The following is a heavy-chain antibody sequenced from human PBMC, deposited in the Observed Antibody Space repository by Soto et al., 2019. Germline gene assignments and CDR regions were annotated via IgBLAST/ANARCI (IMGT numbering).Heavy chain of an antibody. D-gene: IGHD2-2*01. CDR1: GYTFTSYY. V-gene: IGHV1-46*01. CDR3: ARDSGIVVVPAAIGGNWFDP. CDR2: INPSGGST. J-gene: IGHJ5*02. Sequence: PSVKVSCKASGYTFTSYYMHWVRQAPGQGLEWMGIINPSGGSTSYAQKFQGRVTMTRDTSTSTVYMELSSLRSEDTAVYYCARDSGIVVVPAAIGGNWFDPWGQGTLVTVSS.